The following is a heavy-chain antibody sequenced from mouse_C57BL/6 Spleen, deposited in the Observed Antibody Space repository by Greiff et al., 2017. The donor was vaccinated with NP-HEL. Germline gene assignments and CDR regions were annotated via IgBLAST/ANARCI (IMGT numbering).Heavy chain of an antibody. Sequence: EVQVVESGGGLVKPGGSLKLSCAASGFTFSSYAMSWVRQTPEKRLEWVATISDGGSYTYYPDNVKGRFTISRDNAKNNLYLQMSHLKSEETAMYYCARDAYSGYFDYWGQGTTLTVSS. CDR3: ARDAYSGYFDY. D-gene: IGHD2-12*01. CDR2: ISDGGSYT. CDR1: GFTFSSYA. J-gene: IGHJ2*01. V-gene: IGHV5-4*01.